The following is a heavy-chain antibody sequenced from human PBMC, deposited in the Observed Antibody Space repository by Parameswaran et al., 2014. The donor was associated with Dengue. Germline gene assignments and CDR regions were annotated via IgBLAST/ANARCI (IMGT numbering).Heavy chain of an antibody. J-gene: IGHJ3*02. V-gene: IGHV4-30-4*01. CDR3: ASRVGIGGLRFLEWLLPNDAFDI. Sequence: PGKGLEWIGYIYYSGSTYYNPSLKSRVTISVDTSKNQFSLKLSSVTAADTAVYYCASRVGIGGLRFLEWLLPNDAFDIWGQGTMVTVSS. D-gene: IGHD3-3*01. CDR2: IYYSGST.